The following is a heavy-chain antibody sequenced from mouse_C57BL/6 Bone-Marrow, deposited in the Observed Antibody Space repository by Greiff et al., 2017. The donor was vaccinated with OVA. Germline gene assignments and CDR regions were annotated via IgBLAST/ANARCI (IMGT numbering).Heavy chain of an antibody. Sequence: VQLQQSGAELARPGASVKLSCKASGYTFTSYGISWVKQRTGQGLEWIGVIYPRSGNTYYNEKFKGTATLTADNSSSTAYMELRSLTSEDSAVYFCARKTMVTTLWAWGQGTTLTVSS. CDR2: IYPRSGNT. J-gene: IGHJ2*01. CDR3: ARKTMVTTLWA. CDR1: GYTFTSYG. V-gene: IGHV1-81*01. D-gene: IGHD2-2*01.